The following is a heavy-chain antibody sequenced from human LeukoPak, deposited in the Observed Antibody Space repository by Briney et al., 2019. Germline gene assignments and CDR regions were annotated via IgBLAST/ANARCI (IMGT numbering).Heavy chain of an antibody. Sequence: ASETLSLTCAVYGGSFSGYYWSWIRQPPGKGLEWIGEINHSGSTNYNPSLKSRVTMSVDTSKNQFFLKLSSVTAADTAVYYCARGGGDYVPFDYWGQGTLVTVSS. CDR2: INHSGST. V-gene: IGHV4-34*01. CDR1: GGSFSGYY. J-gene: IGHJ4*02. CDR3: ARGGGDYVPFDY. D-gene: IGHD4-17*01.